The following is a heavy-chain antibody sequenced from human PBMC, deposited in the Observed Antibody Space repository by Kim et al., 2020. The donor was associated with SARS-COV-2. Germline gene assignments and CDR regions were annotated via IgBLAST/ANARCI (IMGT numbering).Heavy chain of an antibody. CDR3: ARRGNSNWFLDY. Sequence: SETLSLTCTVSGGSITSSSYYWGWIRQPPGKGLEWIGSIYYNGDSYHNPSIKSRVTMLIDTSRNQFSLKLSSVTAADTAVYYCARRGNSNWFLDYWGQGTLVTVSS. J-gene: IGHJ4*02. D-gene: IGHD5-18*01. CDR1: GGSITSSSYY. CDR2: IYYNGDS. V-gene: IGHV4-39*01.